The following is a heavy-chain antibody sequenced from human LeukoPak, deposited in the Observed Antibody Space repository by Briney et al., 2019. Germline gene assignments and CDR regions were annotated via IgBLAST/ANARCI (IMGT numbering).Heavy chain of an antibody. V-gene: IGHV4-31*03. CDR2: IYYSGST. CDR3: ARGIWFGELLGPYYFDY. D-gene: IGHD3-10*01. Sequence: SETLSLTCTVSGGSISSGGYYWSWIRQHPGKGLEWIGYIYYSGSTYYNPSLKSRVTISVDTSKTQFSLKLSSVTAADTAVYYCARGIWFGELLGPYYFDYWGQGTLVTVSS. CDR1: GGSISSGGYY. J-gene: IGHJ4*02.